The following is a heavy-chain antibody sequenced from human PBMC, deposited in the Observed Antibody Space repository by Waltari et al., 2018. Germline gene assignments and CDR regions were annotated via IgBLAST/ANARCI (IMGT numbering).Heavy chain of an antibody. J-gene: IGHJ5*02. CDR1: GYTLTSYY. CDR2: INPNSGDT. Sequence: QVQLVQSGAEVKKPGASVKVSCKASGYTLTSYYIPGVRQAPGQGREWMGRINPNSGDTNYARKFQDRVTMTRDTSVNTAYMVVGRLTSDDTAVYFCARESAFSTSWYPGFDPWGQGTLVTVAS. D-gene: IGHD2-2*01. CDR3: ARESAFSTSWYPGFDP. V-gene: IGHV1-2*06.